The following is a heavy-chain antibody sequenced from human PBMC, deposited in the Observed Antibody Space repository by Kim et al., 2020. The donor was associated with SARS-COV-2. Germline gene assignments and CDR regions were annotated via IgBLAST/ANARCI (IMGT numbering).Heavy chain of an antibody. CDR1: GGSISSSY. V-gene: IGHV4-4*07. D-gene: IGHD3-22*01. CDR3: STKVGGYYKEDYYYYYGMDV. Sequence: SETLSLTCTVSGGSISSSYWSWIRQPAGTGLEWIGRMFSSGSTKNNPSLRNRVTISVATSKNQFPLKLRSVTAADTAVYYCSTKVGGYYKEDYYYYYGMDVWGQGTTVTVSS. J-gene: IGHJ6*02. CDR2: MFSSGST.